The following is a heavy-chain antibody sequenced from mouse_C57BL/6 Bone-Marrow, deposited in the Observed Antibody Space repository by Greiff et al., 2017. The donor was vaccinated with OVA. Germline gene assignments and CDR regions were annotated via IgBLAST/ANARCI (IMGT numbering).Heavy chain of an antibody. J-gene: IGHJ2*02. CDR2: IDPEDGET. CDR3: AYYDYDYFDY. D-gene: IGHD2-4*01. V-gene: IGHV14-2*01. Sequence: EVQLQQSGAELVKPGASVKLSCTASGYNIKDYYMNWVKQRTEQGLEWIGRIDPEDGETKYAPKFKGKATITADTSSNTAYLQLSSLTSEDTSVYYCAYYDYDYFDYWGQGTSLTFSS. CDR1: GYNIKDYY.